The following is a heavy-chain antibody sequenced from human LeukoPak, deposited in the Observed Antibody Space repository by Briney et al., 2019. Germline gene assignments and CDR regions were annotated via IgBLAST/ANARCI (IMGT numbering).Heavy chain of an antibody. CDR3: ASLYDSSGYYYFDY. V-gene: IGHV4-39*07. CDR2: IYYSGST. Sequence: SETLSLTCTVSGGSISSSSYYWGWIRQPPGKGLEWIGSIYYSGSTYYNPSLKSRVTISVDTSKNQFSPKLSSVTAADTAVYYCASLYDSSGYYYFDYWGQGTLVTVSS. J-gene: IGHJ4*02. CDR1: GGSISSSSYY. D-gene: IGHD3-22*01.